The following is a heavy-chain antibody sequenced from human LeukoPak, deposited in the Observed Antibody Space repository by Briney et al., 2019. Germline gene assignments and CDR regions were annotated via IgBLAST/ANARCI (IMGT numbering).Heavy chain of an antibody. V-gene: IGHV6-1*01. Sequence: SQTRSLTCAISGDSVSSNSAAWNWLRQSPSRGLEWLGRTYYRSKWYNDYAVSVKSRITINPDTSKNQFSLQLISVTPEDTAVYYCARARGYSGYDPIDYWGQGTLVTVSS. D-gene: IGHD5-12*01. CDR2: TYYRSKWYN. CDR3: ARARGYSGYDPIDY. CDR1: GDSVSSNSAA. J-gene: IGHJ4*02.